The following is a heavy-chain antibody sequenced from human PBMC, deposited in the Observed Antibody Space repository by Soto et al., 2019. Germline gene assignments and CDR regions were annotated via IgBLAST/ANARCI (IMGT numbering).Heavy chain of an antibody. CDR1: GGTFSIYT. D-gene: IGHD2-2*01. CDR2: IIPIFDIA. V-gene: IGHV1-69*08. J-gene: IGHJ6*02. Sequence: QVQLVQSGAEVKKPGSSVKVSCKASGGTFSIYTITWVRQARGQGLEWMGRIIPIFDIATYAQKFQGRLTLTADKSTRTAYMQLSSLRSEHTPVYYCAREHRDQHIGLVPAAIEAMDVWGQGTTVTVSS. CDR3: AREHRDQHIGLVPAAIEAMDV.